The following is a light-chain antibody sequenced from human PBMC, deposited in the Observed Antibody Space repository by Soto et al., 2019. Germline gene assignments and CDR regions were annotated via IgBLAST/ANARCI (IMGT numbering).Light chain of an antibody. CDR2: DAS. CDR3: QQYVSLYT. J-gene: IGKJ3*01. Sequence: DIQMTQSPSSLSASVGDRVTITCHASQDINYYLNWYQQKPGKAPKLLIYDASNLEIGVPSRFSGGGSGTDFTLTISSLRPEDIATYYCQQYVSLYTFGPGTKVEI. CDR1: QDINYY. V-gene: IGKV1-33*01.